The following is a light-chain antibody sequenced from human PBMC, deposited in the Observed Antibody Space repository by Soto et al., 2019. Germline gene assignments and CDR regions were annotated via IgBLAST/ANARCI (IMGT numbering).Light chain of an antibody. J-gene: IGKJ5*01. V-gene: IGKV3-20*01. CDR1: QSVSRNF. Sequence: EMVLTQSPDTLSLSPGERATLSCSASQSVSRNFLAWYQQKPGQAPRLLMYDTSSRASGIPDRFSGSGSVTDFTLTISRLEPEDFAVYYCQQYGSSPHTFGQGTRLEIK. CDR2: DTS. CDR3: QQYGSSPHT.